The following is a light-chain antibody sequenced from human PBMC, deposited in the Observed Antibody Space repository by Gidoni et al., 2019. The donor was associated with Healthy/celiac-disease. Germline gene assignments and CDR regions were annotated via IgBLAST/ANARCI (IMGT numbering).Light chain of an antibody. CDR1: RSVVYSSNNKNY. CDR3: QQYYTTPCT. V-gene: IGKV4-1*01. CDR2: WAS. Sequence: DIVMTHSPDSLAVFLGERATINCKSSRSVVYSSNNKNYLAWYQQKPGQPPKLLIYWASTRESGVPDRFSGSGSGTDFTLTISSLQAEDVAVYYCQQYYTTPCTFGQGTKVEIK. J-gene: IGKJ2*02.